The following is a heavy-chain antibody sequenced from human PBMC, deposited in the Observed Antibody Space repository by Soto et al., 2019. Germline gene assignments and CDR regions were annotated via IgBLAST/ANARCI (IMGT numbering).Heavy chain of an antibody. D-gene: IGHD3-10*01. V-gene: IGHV4-34*01. CDR3: ARGGLIRGVLYY. CDR2: INHSGST. CDR1: DGSSNNYY. J-gene: IGHJ4*02. Sequence: SETLSLTCAVYDGSSNNYYWSWIRQPPGKGLEWIGEINHSGSTNYNASLKSRVTISEDTSKKQLSLELRFVTAADTAVYYCARGGLIRGVLYYWGQGTLVTVSS.